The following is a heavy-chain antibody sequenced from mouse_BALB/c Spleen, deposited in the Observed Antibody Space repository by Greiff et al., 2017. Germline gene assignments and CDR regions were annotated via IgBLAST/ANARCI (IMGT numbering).Heavy chain of an antibody. D-gene: IGHD1-1*01. Sequence: LQQSGPGLVQPSQSLSITCTVSGFSLTSYGVHWVRQTPEKRLEWVATISSGGSYTYYPDSVKGRFTISRDNAKNTLYLQMSSLKSEDTAMYYCTRSYYYGNYYAMDYWGQGTSVTVSS. V-gene: IGHV5-6-4*01. CDR1: GFSLTSYG. J-gene: IGHJ4*01. CDR2: ISSGGSYT. CDR3: TRSYYYGNYYAMDY.